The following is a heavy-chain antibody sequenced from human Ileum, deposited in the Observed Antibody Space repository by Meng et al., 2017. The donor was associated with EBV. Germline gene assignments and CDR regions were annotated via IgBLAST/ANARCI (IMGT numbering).Heavy chain of an antibody. V-gene: IGHV4-59*01. D-gene: IGHD1-26*01. CDR3: AKGGQWDPLDS. CDR1: GVSISGNY. CDR2: FYEGTT. J-gene: IGHJ4*02. Sequence: QVQLQESGPVLVKPSGTLSLTCDVSGVSISGNYWSWIRQSPVKGLEWIGFFYEGTTNYNPSLKSRVTIAAGPANNQISLRLSSVTSADTAVYYCAKGGQWDPLDSWGRGILVTVSS.